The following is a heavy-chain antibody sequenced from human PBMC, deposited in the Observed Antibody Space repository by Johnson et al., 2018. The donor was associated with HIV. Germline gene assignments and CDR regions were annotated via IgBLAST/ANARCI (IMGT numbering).Heavy chain of an antibody. CDR2: MSYDGRRK. CDR1: GFTFSSYA. D-gene: IGHD1-26*01. Sequence: QVQLVESGGGVVQPGRSLRLSCAASGFTFSSYAMHWVRQAPGKGLEWVAVMSYDGRRKYYADSVKGRFTISRDNGKNSLYMQMNNLRADDTALYYCARRDSGSLSFDIWGQGTMVIVSS. V-gene: IGHV3-30*04. CDR3: ARRDSGSLSFDI. J-gene: IGHJ3*02.